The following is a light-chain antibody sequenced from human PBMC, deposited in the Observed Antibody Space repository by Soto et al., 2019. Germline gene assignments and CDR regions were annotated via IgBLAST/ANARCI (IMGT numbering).Light chain of an antibody. Sequence: SALTQPPSASGTPGQRVTISCSGSSSNIESNTVNWYQHLPGTAPKLLIYSDNQRPSGVPDRFSGSNSGTSASLAISGLQSEDEADYYCAAWDDSLNGFVFGTGTKVTVL. V-gene: IGLV1-44*01. CDR3: AAWDDSLNGFV. CDR1: SSNIESNT. CDR2: SDN. J-gene: IGLJ1*01.